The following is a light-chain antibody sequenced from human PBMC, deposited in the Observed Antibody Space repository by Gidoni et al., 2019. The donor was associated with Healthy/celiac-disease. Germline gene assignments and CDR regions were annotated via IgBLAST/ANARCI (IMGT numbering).Light chain of an antibody. J-gene: IGKJ1*01. V-gene: IGKV2-28*01. CDR3: MQALQTWT. CDR1: PSLLHSNGYNY. CDR2: LGS. Sequence: DFVMTQSPLSLPVTPGEPASISCRSSPSLLHSNGYNYLDWYLQKPGQSPQLLIYLGSNRASGVPDRFSGSGSGTDFTLKISRVEAEDVGVYYCMQALQTWTFGQGTKVEIK.